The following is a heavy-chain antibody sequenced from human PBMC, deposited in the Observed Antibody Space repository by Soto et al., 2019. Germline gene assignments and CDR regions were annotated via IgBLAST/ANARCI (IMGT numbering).Heavy chain of an antibody. D-gene: IGHD3-22*01. CDR2: IYPGDSRV. CDR1: GYTFTHYW. CDR3: ARPRGSGGYYYSFDS. V-gene: IGHV5-51*01. Sequence: GESLKISCKTSGYTFTHYWLAWVRQMPGEGLEWVGIIYPGDSRVRYSPSFQGRVTISADKSITTASLHWTSLQASDTATYFCARPRGSGGYYYSFDSWGQGTLVTVSS. J-gene: IGHJ4*02.